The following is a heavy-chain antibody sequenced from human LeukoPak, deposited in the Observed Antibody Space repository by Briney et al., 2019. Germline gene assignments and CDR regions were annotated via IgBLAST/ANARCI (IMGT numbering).Heavy chain of an antibody. CDR1: GFTFSSYS. V-gene: IGHV3-48*01. CDR3: ATESKARVTTED. CDR2: ISSSSSTI. J-gene: IGHJ4*02. Sequence: GGCLRLSCAASGFTFSSYSMNWVRQAPGKGLEWLSYISSSSSTIYYADSVKGRFTISRDNAKNSLYLQMNSLRAEDTAVYYCATESKARVTTEDWGQGTLVTVSS. D-gene: IGHD4-17*01.